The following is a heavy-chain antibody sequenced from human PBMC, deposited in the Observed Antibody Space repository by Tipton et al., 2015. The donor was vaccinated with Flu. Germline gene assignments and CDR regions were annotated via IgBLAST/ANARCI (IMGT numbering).Heavy chain of an antibody. CDR2: IYSSGST. D-gene: IGHD6-19*01. CDR1: GGSISSSNYY. V-gene: IGHV4-61*02. CDR3: AKGPYSGDWYRFNY. Sequence: LRLSCTVSGGSISSSNYYWGWIRQPAGKGLEWIGRIYSSGSTNYNPSLKSRVTMSVDTSRNQFSLRLTSVTAADTAVYYCAKGPYSGDWYRFNYWGQGTLVTVSS. J-gene: IGHJ4*02.